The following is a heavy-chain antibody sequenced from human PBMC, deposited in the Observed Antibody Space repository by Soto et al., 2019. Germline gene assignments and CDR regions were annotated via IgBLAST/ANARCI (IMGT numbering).Heavy chain of an antibody. J-gene: IGHJ4*02. CDR2: IIPIFGTA. CDR1: GGAFSNHA. D-gene: IGHD7-27*01. V-gene: IGHV1-69*06. Sequence: SEKVFCKAAGGAFSNHAISWVRQAPGQGLEWMGGIIPIFGTANYAQKFQGRVTITADKSTSTAYMELSSLRSEDTAVYYWSRGVSLGIPDYWGQGTLVTVSS. CDR3: SRGVSLGIPDY.